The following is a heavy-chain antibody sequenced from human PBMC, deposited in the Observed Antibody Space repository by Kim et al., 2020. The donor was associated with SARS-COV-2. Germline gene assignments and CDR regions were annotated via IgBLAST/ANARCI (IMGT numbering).Heavy chain of an antibody. CDR2: ISGSGGST. D-gene: IGHD6-19*01. J-gene: IGHJ4*02. V-gene: IGHV3-23*01. CDR3: AKSGHGGWNPRLYYFDY. CDR1: GFTFSSYA. Sequence: GGSLRLSCAASGFTFSSYAMSWVRKAPGKGLEWVSAISGSGGSTYYADSVKGRFTISRDNSKNTLYLQMNSLRAEDTAVYYCAKSGHGGWNPRLYYFDYWGQGTLVTVSS.